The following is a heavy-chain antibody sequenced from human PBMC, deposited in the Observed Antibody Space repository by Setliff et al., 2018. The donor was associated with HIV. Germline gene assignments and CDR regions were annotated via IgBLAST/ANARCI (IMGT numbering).Heavy chain of an antibody. J-gene: IGHJ4*02. V-gene: IGHV4-39*02. Sequence: TLSLTCSVSGDSFSTSSYFWGWVRQSPGKGLEWIANIYYTGFTYCNPSLKSRVTISIDKSKSQFSLNLTSVTASDTAVYYCAREGRGDPSLATTRLDYWGQGKLVTVSS. CDR2: IYYTGFT. CDR3: AREGRGDPSLATTRLDY. CDR1: GDSFSTSSYF. D-gene: IGHD1-1*01.